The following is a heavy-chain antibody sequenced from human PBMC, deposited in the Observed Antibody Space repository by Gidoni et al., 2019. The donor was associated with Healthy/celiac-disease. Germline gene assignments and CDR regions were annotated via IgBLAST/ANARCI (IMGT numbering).Heavy chain of an antibody. D-gene: IGHD4-17*01. Sequence: QVQLQQWGAGLLKPSETLSLTCAVYGGSFSGYYWSWIRQPPGKGLEWIGEINHSGSTTYNPSLKSRVTISVDTSKNQFSLKLSSVTAADTAVYYCARGAPHYYGDYRTAFDPWGQGTLVTVSS. J-gene: IGHJ5*02. CDR2: INHSGST. CDR3: ARGAPHYYGDYRTAFDP. V-gene: IGHV4-34*01. CDR1: GGSFSGYY.